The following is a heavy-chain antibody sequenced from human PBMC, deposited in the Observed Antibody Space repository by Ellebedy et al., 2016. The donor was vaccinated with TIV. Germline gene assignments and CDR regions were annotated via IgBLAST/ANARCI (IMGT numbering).Heavy chain of an antibody. CDR1: GITVSSNY. D-gene: IGHD2-21*02. Sequence: GGSLRLSCAASGITVSSNYMTWVRQAPGKGLVWVSRIDSDGSRTTYADSVKGRCTISRDNAKNTVYLHMNSLRAEDTAVYFCARDRTYCGNDCYLYYYYGMDVWGQGTTVTVSS. CDR3: ARDRTYCGNDCYLYYYYGMDV. CDR2: IDSDGSRT. J-gene: IGHJ6*02. V-gene: IGHV3-74*01.